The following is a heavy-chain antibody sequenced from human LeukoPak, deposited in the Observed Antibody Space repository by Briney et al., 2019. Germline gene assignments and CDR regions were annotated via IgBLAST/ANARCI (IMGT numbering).Heavy chain of an antibody. Sequence: GGSLRLSCAASGFIFPNYVMSWVRQAPGKGLEWVSVIYSGGNTYYADSVKGRFTISRDNSKNTLYLQMNSLRAEDTAMYFCAKESIGGYDYYTDYWGQGTLVTVSS. CDR3: AKESIGGYDYYTDY. J-gene: IGHJ4*02. CDR2: IYSGGNT. CDR1: GFIFPNYV. D-gene: IGHD3-16*01. V-gene: IGHV3-23*03.